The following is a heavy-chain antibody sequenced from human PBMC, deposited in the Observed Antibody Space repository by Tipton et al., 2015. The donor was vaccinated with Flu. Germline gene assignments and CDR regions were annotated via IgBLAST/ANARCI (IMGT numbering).Heavy chain of an antibody. CDR3: ARQGGWSYSFDP. Sequence: TLSLTYAVYGGSFSGYYWSWIRQPPGKGLEWIGEINYSGSTKYNPSLKSRVTISVDTSKNQFSLKLSSVTAADTAVYYCARQGGWSYSFDPWGQGTLVTVSS. CDR2: INYSGST. V-gene: IGHV4-34*01. D-gene: IGHD6-19*01. J-gene: IGHJ5*02. CDR1: GGSFSGYY.